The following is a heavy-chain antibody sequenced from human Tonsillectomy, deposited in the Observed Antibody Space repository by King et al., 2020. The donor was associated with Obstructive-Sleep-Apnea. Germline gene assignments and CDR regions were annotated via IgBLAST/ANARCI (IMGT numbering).Heavy chain of an antibody. V-gene: IGHV4-30-4*01. CDR1: GGSISSGDYY. CDR3: ARAGTTMVRGVLWFDY. D-gene: IGHD3-10*01. J-gene: IGHJ4*02. Sequence: VQLQESGPGLVKPSQTLSLTCTVSGGSISSGDYYWRWIRQPPGKGLEWIGYIYYSGSTYYNPSLKSRVTISVDTSKNQFSLKLSSVTAADTAVYYCARAGTTMVRGVLWFDYWGQGTLVTVSS. CDR2: IYYSGST.